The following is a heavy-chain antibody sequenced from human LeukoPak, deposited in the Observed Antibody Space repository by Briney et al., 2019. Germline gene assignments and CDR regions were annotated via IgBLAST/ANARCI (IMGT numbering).Heavy chain of an antibody. Sequence: QTGGSLRLSCAVSGFTFTSYAISWVRQAPGKGLEWVSSISGSGDRTYYADSVKGRFTLSRDKSKNTLYLQMNSLRAEDTAVYYCAMLFSLDYWGQGTLVTVSS. CDR3: AMLFSLDY. V-gene: IGHV3-23*01. J-gene: IGHJ4*02. D-gene: IGHD3-10*01. CDR2: ISGSGDRT. CDR1: GFTFTSYA.